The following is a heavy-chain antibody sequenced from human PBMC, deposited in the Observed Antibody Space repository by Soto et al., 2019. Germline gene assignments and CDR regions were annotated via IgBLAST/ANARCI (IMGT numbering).Heavy chain of an antibody. CDR2: ISPSNGQT. D-gene: IGHD3-10*01. J-gene: IGHJ4*02. Sequence: QVQLVQSGTEVKKPGASVKVSCKASGYTFSNFGLSWVRQAPGQGLEWMGWISPSNGQTIYAQNFHGRVTMTTDTSTATAHMELRSLRSDDTAVYYCARETAHRGASGRPLLPENFDSWGQGTLVTVSS. V-gene: IGHV1-18*01. CDR1: GYTFSNFG. CDR3: ARETAHRGASGRPLLPENFDS.